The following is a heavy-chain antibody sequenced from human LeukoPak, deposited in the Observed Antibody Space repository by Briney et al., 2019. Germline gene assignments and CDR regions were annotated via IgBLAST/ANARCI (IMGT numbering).Heavy chain of an antibody. CDR1: GGSISSSSYY. CDR2: IYYSGST. Sequence: PSETLSLTCTVSGGSISSSSYYWGWIRQPPGKGLEWIGSIYYSGSTYYNPSLKSRVTISVDTSKNQFSLKLSSVTAADTAVYYCARDSGSGWDKLDYWGQGTLVTVSS. V-gene: IGHV4-39*07. CDR3: ARDSGSGWDKLDY. D-gene: IGHD6-19*01. J-gene: IGHJ4*02.